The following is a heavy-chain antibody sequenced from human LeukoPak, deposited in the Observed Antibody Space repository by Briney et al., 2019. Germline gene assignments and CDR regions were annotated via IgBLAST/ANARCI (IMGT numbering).Heavy chain of an antibody. CDR1: GYXFISYW. CDR2: IFPGDSDM. D-gene: IGHD6-6*01. V-gene: IGHV5-51*01. Sequence: GESLKISCNGSGYXFISYWIGWVRQMPGKGLEWMGIIFPGDSDMRYSPSFQGQVTMSADKSISTAYLQWSSLKASDTAMYYCVRRLCSSSSFDSWGQGTLVTVSS. CDR3: VRRLCSSSSFDS. J-gene: IGHJ4*02.